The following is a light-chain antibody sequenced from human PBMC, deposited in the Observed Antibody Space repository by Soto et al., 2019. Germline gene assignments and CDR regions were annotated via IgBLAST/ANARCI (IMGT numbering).Light chain of an antibody. Sequence: DIVMSQSPDSLAASLGERATINCKSSQSVLYDSNNKNYLAWYQQKPGQPPKLLIYWASTRESGVPDRFSGSGSGTDFPLTLTSLQAEDLAVYYCQQYYSLPLTFGGGTKVDIK. CDR3: QQYYSLPLT. J-gene: IGKJ4*01. CDR1: QSVLYDSNNKNY. V-gene: IGKV4-1*01. CDR2: WAS.